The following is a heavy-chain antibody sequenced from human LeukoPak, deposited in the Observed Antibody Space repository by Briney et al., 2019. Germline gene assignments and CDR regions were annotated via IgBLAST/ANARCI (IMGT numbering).Heavy chain of an antibody. J-gene: IGHJ3*02. D-gene: IGHD3-16*02. CDR3: ARGYDYVWGSYRSPHAFDI. CDR2: ISWNSGSI. CDR1: GFTFDDYA. Sequence: GGSLRLSCAASGFTFDDYAMHWVRQAPGKGLEWVSGISWNSGSIGYADSVKGRFTISRDNAKNSLYLQMNSLRAEDTAVYYCARGYDYVWGSYRSPHAFDIWGQGTMVTVSS. V-gene: IGHV3-9*01.